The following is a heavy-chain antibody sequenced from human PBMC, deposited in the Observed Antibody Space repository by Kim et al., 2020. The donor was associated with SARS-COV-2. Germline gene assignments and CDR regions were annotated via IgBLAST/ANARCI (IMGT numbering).Heavy chain of an antibody. CDR1: GFTFGDYA. Sequence: GGSLRLSCAASGFTFGDYAMHWVRQAPGKGLEWVSGISWNSGSIGYADSVKGRYTIPRDNAKNSLYLQMNTLRAEDTALYFCAKARGARWSEPGYYYGVGVWGQGTAVTVSS. CDR2: ISWNSGSI. CDR3: AKARGARWSEPGYYYGVGV. V-gene: IGHV3-9*01. D-gene: IGHD2-15*01. J-gene: IGHJ6*02.